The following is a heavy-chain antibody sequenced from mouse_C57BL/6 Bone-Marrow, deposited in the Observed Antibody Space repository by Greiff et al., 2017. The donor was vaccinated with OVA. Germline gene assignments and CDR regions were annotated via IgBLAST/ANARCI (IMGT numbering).Heavy chain of an antibody. CDR2: IDPETGGT. CDR1: GYTFTDYE. J-gene: IGHJ2*01. V-gene: IGHV1-15*01. D-gene: IGHD2-5*01. CDR3: TGYYSNYYFDY. Sequence: QVQLKQSGAELVRPGASVTLSCKASGYTFTDYEMHWVKQTPVHGLEWIGAIDPETGGTAYNQKFKGKAILTADKSSSTAYMELRSLTSEDSAVYYCTGYYSNYYFDYWGQGTTLTVSS.